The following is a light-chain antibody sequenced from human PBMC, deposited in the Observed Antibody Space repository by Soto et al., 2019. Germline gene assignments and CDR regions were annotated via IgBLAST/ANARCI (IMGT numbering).Light chain of an antibody. V-gene: IGKV1-39*01. Sequence: DIRMTQSPSSLSASVGDRVNITCRASKSISSYLNWYQHKPGTAPKLLIYAAYRLQSGVPSRLTGSGSRTDFTLTISRLQPEDFATYFCQQSNSSPYTFGHGTRLEIK. CDR2: AAY. CDR3: QQSNSSPYT. J-gene: IGKJ2*01. CDR1: KSISSY.